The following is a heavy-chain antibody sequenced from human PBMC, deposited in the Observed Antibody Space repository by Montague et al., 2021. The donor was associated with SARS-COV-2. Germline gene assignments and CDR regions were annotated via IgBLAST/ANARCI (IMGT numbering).Heavy chain of an antibody. V-gene: IGHV4-31*03. Sequence: TLSLTCTVSGGSISSGGYYWSWIRQHPGKGLEWIGYIYYSGSTYYNPSLKSRVTISVDTSKNQFSLKLSSVTAADTAVYYCACYVVSSGWLNPRGSGTFDAWGQGTLVTVSS. CDR1: GGSISSGGYY. J-gene: IGHJ4*02. D-gene: IGHD6-19*01. CDR3: ACYVVSSGWLNPRGSGTFDA. CDR2: IYYSGST.